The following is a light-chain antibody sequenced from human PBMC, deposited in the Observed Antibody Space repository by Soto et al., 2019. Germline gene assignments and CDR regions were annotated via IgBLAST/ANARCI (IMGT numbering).Light chain of an antibody. J-gene: IGLJ1*01. CDR2: DVS. V-gene: IGLV2-14*03. CDR3: SSYTSSSTYV. CDR1: SSDVGGYNY. Sequence: QSALTQPASVSGSPGQSITISCTGTSSDVGGYNYVSWYQQHPDKAPKLMIYDVSNRPSGVSNRFSGSKSGNTASLTISGLQAEDEADYYCSSYTSSSTYVLGTGTKV.